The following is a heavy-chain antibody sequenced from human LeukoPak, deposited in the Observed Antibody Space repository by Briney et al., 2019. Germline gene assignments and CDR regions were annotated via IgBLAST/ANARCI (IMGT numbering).Heavy chain of an antibody. J-gene: IGHJ3*02. CDR1: GFTFSSYA. Sequence: GGSLRLSCAASGFTFSSYAMHWVRQAPGKGLEWVAVISYDGSNKYYADSVKGRFTISRDNSKNTLYLQMNSLRAEDTAVYYCARPVFDEWLSAFDIWGQGTMVTVSS. CDR3: ARPVFDEWLSAFDI. V-gene: IGHV3-30*04. CDR2: ISYDGSNK. D-gene: IGHD6-19*01.